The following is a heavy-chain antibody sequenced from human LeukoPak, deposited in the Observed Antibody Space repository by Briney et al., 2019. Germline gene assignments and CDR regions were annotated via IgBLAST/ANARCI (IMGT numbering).Heavy chain of an antibody. D-gene: IGHD3-3*01. Sequence: SETLSLTCTVSGGSISSSTYYWGWIRQPPGKGLEWIGSIFYSGRTYYNPSLKSRVTISVDTSKNQFSLKLSSVTAADTAVYYCARRWSWFDPWGQGTLVTVSS. CDR1: GGSISSSTYY. CDR3: ARRWSWFDP. J-gene: IGHJ5*02. V-gene: IGHV4-39*07. CDR2: IFYSGRT.